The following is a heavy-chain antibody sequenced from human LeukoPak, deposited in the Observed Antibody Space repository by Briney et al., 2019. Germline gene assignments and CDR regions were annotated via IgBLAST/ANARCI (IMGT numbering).Heavy chain of an antibody. V-gene: IGHV5-51*01. CDR3: ARQMGGTTSVNWFDP. J-gene: IGHJ5*02. CDR2: VYPDASKT. D-gene: IGHD1-1*01. Sequence: GESLKISCKRSGDTFNNDWIAWVRQMPGKGLEWMGIVYPDASKTKYNPSFQGQVTISADKSTTTAYLQWSSLRASDTAIYYCARQMGGTTSVNWFDPWGQGTLVTVSS. CDR1: GDTFNNDW.